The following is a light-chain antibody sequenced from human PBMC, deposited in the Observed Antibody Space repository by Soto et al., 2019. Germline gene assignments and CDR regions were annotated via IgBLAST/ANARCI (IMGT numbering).Light chain of an antibody. Sequence: DIQMTQSPSTLSASVGDRVTITCRASQSISSWLAWYQQKLGRAPRLLIYDASSLESGVPSRFSGSGYGTEFTLTISSLQPDDFATYYCQQYDHLSLTFGGGTKVDIK. J-gene: IGKJ4*01. CDR1: QSISSW. CDR3: QQYDHLSLT. CDR2: DAS. V-gene: IGKV1-5*01.